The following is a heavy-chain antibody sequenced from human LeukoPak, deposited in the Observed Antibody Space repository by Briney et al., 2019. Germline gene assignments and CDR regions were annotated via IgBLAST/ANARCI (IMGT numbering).Heavy chain of an antibody. CDR3: ARPATRPYYDSSEYYFDY. Sequence: GESLKISCKGSGYRFTSYWIGWVRQMPGEGLEWMGIIYPGDSDTRYSPSFQGQVTISADKSISTAYLQWSSLKASDTAMYYCARPATRPYYDSSEYYFDYWGQGTLVTVSS. CDR2: IYPGDSDT. J-gene: IGHJ4*02. V-gene: IGHV5-51*01. CDR1: GYRFTSYW. D-gene: IGHD3-22*01.